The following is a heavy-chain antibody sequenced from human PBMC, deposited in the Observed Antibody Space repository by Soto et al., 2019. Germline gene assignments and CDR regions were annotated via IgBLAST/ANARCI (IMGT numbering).Heavy chain of an antibody. D-gene: IGHD3-22*01. J-gene: IGHJ3*02. Sequence: VGSLRLSCAASGFTFSSYGMHWVRQAPGKGLEWVAVISYDGSNKYYADSVKGRFTISRDNSKNTLYLQMNSLRAEDTAVYYCAKSPGSSGSKHAFDIWGQGTMVTVSS. V-gene: IGHV3-30*18. CDR3: AKSPGSSGSKHAFDI. CDR2: ISYDGSNK. CDR1: GFTFSSYG.